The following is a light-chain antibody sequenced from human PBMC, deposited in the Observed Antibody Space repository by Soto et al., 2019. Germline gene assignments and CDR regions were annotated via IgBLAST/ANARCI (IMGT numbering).Light chain of an antibody. CDR3: QQYFSLPYT. CDR2: WAS. V-gene: IGKV4-1*01. Sequence: DIVMTQSPDSLAVSLGERATINCKSSQSVLYSSNNKNYLAWYQHKPGQPPKLLIYWASTRESGVPDRFSASGSGTDFTLTINSLQAEDVAVYYCQQYFSLPYTFGQGTRLEIK. J-gene: IGKJ2*01. CDR1: QSVLYSSNNKNY.